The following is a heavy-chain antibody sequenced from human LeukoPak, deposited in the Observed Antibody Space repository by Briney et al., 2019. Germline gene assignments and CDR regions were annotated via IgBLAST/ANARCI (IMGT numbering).Heavy chain of an antibody. CDR1: GFTFGDHA. CDR3: ARGVDGLDY. D-gene: IGHD3-9*01. Sequence: GGSLRLSCTASGFTFGDHAMSWVRQAPGKGLEWVSVIYSGGSTYYADSVKGRFTISRDNSKNTLYLQMNSLRAEDTAVYYCARGVDGLDYWGQGTLVTVSS. J-gene: IGHJ4*02. CDR2: IYSGGST. V-gene: IGHV3-53*01.